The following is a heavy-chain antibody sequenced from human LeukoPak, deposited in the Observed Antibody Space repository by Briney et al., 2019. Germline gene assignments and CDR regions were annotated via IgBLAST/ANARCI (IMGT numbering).Heavy chain of an antibody. CDR2: INEDGGGR. CDR1: GFTFTSYW. D-gene: IGHD2-2*01. V-gene: IGHV3-7*01. Sequence: GSLRLSCAASGFTFTSYWMTWVRQAPGKGLEWVANINEDGGGRYYVDSVKGRFTISRDNAKNSVLLQMNSLRAEDTAVYYCATRYCSIAACRASSYKCMDVWGKGTTVTVSS. J-gene: IGHJ6*04. CDR3: ATRYCSIAACRASSYKCMDV.